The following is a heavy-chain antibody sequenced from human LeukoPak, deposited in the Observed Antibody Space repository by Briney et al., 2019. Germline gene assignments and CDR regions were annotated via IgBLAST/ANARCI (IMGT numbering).Heavy chain of an antibody. J-gene: IGHJ4*02. D-gene: IGHD2-15*01. CDR3: AIDWYCSGGSCYSFDY. CDR1: GFTFSSYR. Sequence: GGSLRLSCAASGFTFSSYRLNWVRQAPGKGLEWVSSISSSSSYIYYADSLKGRFTISRDNARNSLYLQMNSLSAEDTAVYYCAIDWYCSGGSCYSFDYWGQGTLVTVSS. V-gene: IGHV3-21*01. CDR2: ISSSSSYI.